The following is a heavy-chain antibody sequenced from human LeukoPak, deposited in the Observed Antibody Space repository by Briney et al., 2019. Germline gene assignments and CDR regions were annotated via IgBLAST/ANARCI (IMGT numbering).Heavy chain of an antibody. J-gene: IGHJ4*02. CDR2: IWYDGSNK. D-gene: IGHD2-8*01. CDR3: TYATGY. Sequence: TGGSLRLSCAASGFTFSSYGMHWVRQAPGKGLEWVAVIWYDGSNKYYADSVKGRFTISRDNSKNALYLQMSSLRAEDTAVYYCTYATGYWGQGTLVTVSS. CDR1: GFTFSSYG. V-gene: IGHV3-33*01.